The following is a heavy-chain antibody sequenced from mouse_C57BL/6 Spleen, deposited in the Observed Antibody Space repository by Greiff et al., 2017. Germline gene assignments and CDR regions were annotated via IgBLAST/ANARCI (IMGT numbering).Heavy chain of an antibody. Sequence: VKLVESGPGLVQPSQSLSITCTVSGFSLTSFGVHWVRQPPGKGLEWLGVIWRGGSTDYNAAFMSRLSITKDNSKSQVFFKMNSLQADDTAIYYCAKGATTGGFAYWGQGTLVTVSA. V-gene: IGHV2-5*01. CDR3: AKGATTGGFAY. D-gene: IGHD1-1*01. CDR1: GFSLTSFG. J-gene: IGHJ3*01. CDR2: IWRGGST.